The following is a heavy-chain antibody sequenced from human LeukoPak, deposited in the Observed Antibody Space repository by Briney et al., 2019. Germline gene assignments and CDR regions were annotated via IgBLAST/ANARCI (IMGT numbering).Heavy chain of an antibody. CDR3: ARASPNWGCFDY. D-gene: IGHD7-27*01. V-gene: IGHV1-2*06. CDR2: INPNSGGT. Sequence: GASVKVSXKASGYTFTGYYMHWVRQAPGQGLEWMGRINPNSGGTNYAQKFQGRVTMTRDTSISTAYMELSRLRSDDTAVYYCARASPNWGCFDYWGQGTLVTVSS. CDR1: GYTFTGYY. J-gene: IGHJ4*02.